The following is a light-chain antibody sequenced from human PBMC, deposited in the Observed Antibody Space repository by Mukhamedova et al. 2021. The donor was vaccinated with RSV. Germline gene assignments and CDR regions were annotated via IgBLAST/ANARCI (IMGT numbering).Light chain of an antibody. V-gene: IGLV2-14*04. J-gene: IGLJ1*01. CDR1: SSDVGGYNY. Sequence: TISCTGTSSDVGGYNYVSWYQQHPGKAPKLMIYDVSNRPSGVSNRFSGSKSGNTASLTISGLQAEDEADYYCSSYTSSSTPFVFG. CDR2: DVS. CDR3: SSYTSSSTPFV.